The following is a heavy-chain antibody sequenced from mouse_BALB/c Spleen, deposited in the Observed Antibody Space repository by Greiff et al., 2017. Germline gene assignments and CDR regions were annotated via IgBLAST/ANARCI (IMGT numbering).Heavy chain of an antibody. CDR2: ISSGSSTI. V-gene: IGHV5-17*02. CDR1: GFTFSSFG. Sequence: EVQLVESGGGLVQPGGSRKLSCAASGFTFSSFGMHWVRQAPEKGLEWVAYISSGSSTIYYADTVKGRFTISRDNPKNTLFLQMTSLRSEDTAMYYCARLSDWGQGTSVTVSS. CDR3: ARLSD. J-gene: IGHJ4*01.